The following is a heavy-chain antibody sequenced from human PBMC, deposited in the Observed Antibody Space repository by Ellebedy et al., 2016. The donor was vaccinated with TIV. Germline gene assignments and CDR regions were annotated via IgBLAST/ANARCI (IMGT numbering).Heavy chain of an antibody. Sequence: GESLKISCAASGFTFRTYGMNWVRQAPGKGLEWVAVIWYDGSNKDYADSVKGRFTISRDNSKNTLYLQMNSLRAEDTAVYYCAREDSGYINYYYGMDVWGQGTTVGVSS. D-gene: IGHD5-12*01. CDR1: GFTFRTYG. CDR3: AREDSGYINYYYGMDV. CDR2: IWYDGSNK. V-gene: IGHV3-33*01. J-gene: IGHJ6*02.